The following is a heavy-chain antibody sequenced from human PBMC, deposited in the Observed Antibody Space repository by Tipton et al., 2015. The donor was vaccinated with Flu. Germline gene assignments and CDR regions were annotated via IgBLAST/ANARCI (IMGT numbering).Heavy chain of an antibody. CDR3: AREGGGSGGHMGWFDP. CDR2: IYYSGST. Sequence: TLSLTCTVSGGSISSYYWSWIRQPPGKGLEWIGYIYYSGSTNYNPSLKSRVTISVDTSTNQFSLKLSSVTAADTAVYYCAREGGGSGGHMGWFDPWGQGTLVTVSS. CDR1: GGSISSYY. J-gene: IGHJ5*02. V-gene: IGHV4-59*01. D-gene: IGHD4-23*01.